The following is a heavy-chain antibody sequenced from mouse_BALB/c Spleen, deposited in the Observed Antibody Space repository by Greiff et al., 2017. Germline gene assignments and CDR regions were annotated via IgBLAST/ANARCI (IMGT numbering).Heavy chain of an antibody. Sequence: QVQLKESGAELARPGASVKLSCKASGYTFTSYWMQWVKQRPGQGLEWIGAIYPGDGDTRYTQKFKGKATLTADKSSSTAYMQLSSLASEDSAVYYCAREGHYYGSSPSYWGQGTLVTVSA. CDR2: IYPGDGDT. CDR1: GYTFTSYW. D-gene: IGHD1-1*01. CDR3: AREGHYYGSSPSY. V-gene: IGHV1-87*01. J-gene: IGHJ3*01.